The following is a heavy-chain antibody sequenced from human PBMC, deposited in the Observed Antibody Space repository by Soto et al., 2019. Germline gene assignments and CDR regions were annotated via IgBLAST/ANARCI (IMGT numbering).Heavy chain of an antibody. Sequence: DVQLLESGGGLVQPEGSLRLSCAASGFTVSSYAMGWVRQGPGKGLEWVAVVSIGGSTHYADSVRGRFTISRDNSKNTLSLQMNXXXXXDTAVYFCAKRRGAGGHFDYWGQGALVTVSS. CDR3: AKRRGAGGHFDY. CDR1: GFTVSSYA. D-gene: IGHD2-15*01. CDR2: VSIGGST. J-gene: IGHJ4*02. V-gene: IGHV3-23*01.